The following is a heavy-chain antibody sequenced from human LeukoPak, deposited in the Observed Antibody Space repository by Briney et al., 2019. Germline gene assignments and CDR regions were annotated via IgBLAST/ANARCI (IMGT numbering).Heavy chain of an antibody. CDR2: ISSSGSTI. CDR3: AREPRGYSYGYDY. Sequence: NPGGSLRLSCAASGFTFSDYYMSWIRQAPGKGLEWVSYISSSGSTIYHADSVKGRFTISRDNAKNSLYLQMNSLRAEDTAVYYCAREPRGYSYGYDYWGQGTLVTVSS. V-gene: IGHV3-11*01. CDR1: GFTFSDYY. D-gene: IGHD5-18*01. J-gene: IGHJ4*02.